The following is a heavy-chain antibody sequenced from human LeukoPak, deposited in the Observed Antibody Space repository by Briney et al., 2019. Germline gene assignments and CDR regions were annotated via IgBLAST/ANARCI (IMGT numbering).Heavy chain of an antibody. V-gene: IGHV3-9*01. CDR2: ISWKSGSI. J-gene: IGHJ6*03. D-gene: IGHD6-6*01. Sequence: GRSLRLSCAASGFTFYDYAMHWVRQAPGKGLEWVSGISWKSGSIGYADSVKGRFTISRDNAKNSLYLQMNSLRAADTALYYCAKGISRIAARFGYYYYMDVWGKGTTVTVSS. CDR3: AKGISRIAARFGYYYYMDV. CDR1: GFTFYDYA.